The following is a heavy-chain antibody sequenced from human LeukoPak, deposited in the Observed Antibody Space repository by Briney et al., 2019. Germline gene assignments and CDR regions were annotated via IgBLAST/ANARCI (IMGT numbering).Heavy chain of an antibody. CDR1: GFTVSSNY. J-gene: IGHJ6*02. V-gene: IGHV3-53*01. CDR3: ARDRWYCSSTSCYSHYYYGMDV. Sequence: GGSLRLSCAASGFTVSSNYMSWARQAPGKGLEWVSVIYSGGSTYYADSVKGRFTISRDNSKNTLYLQMNSLRAEDTAVYYCARDRWYCSSTSCYSHYYYGMDVWGQGTTVTVSS. D-gene: IGHD2-2*01. CDR2: IYSGGST.